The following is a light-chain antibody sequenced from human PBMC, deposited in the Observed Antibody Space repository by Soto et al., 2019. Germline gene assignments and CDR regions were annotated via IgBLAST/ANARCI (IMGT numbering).Light chain of an antibody. Sequence: DIQMTQSPSTLSASIGDRVTITCRASQGISNWLAWYQQKPGKAPKLLIYAASSWQSGVPSRFRGSGSGTEFTLSITSLQSDDFATYFCQSYNTYSVTFGGGTKVEIK. CDR2: AAS. CDR3: QSYNTYSVT. V-gene: IGKV1-5*01. CDR1: QGISNW. J-gene: IGKJ4*01.